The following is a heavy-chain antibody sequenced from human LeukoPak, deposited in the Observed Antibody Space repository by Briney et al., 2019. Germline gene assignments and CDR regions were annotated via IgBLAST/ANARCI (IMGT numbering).Heavy chain of an antibody. J-gene: IGHJ4*02. Sequence: ASVKVSCKASGYTFTSYGISWVRQAPGQGLEWMGWISAYNGNTNYAQKFQGRVTITRNTSISTAYMELSSLRSEDTAVYYCARMVRYCTNGVCSYYFDYWGQGTLVTVSS. CDR1: GYTFTSYG. D-gene: IGHD2-8*01. CDR3: ARMVRYCTNGVCSYYFDY. V-gene: IGHV1-18*01. CDR2: ISAYNGNT.